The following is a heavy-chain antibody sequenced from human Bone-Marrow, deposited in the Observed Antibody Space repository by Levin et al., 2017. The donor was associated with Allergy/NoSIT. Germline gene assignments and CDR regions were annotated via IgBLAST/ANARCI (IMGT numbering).Heavy chain of an antibody. J-gene: IGHJ6*02. V-gene: IGHV3-7*01. CDR2: IKQGGSET. CDR3: ARDRQAAAYYDFWSGSQIHGLDV. CDR1: GFPFRSYW. D-gene: IGHD3-3*01. Sequence: HSGGSLRLSCGASGFPFRSYWMTWVRQAPGKGLEWVANIKQGGSETYYVDSVKGRFTISRDNGKNSLYLQMNSLRAEDTAVYYCARDRQAAAYYDFWSGSQIHGLDVWGQGTTVTVSS.